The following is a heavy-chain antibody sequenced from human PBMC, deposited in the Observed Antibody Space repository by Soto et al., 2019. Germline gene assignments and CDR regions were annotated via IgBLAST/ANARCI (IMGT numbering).Heavy chain of an antibody. Sequence: QVQLQQWGAGLLKPSETLSLTCAVYGGSFSGYYWSWIRQPPGKGLEWIGEINHSGSTNYNPSLMWSDTISVATAQYTFPLKLRSVASAVTAVYYCARGRRVRVVQPYYFDYWGQGTLVTVSS. V-gene: IGHV4-34*01. J-gene: IGHJ4*02. CDR1: GGSFSGYY. CDR2: INHSGST. CDR3: ARGRRVRVVQPYYFDY. D-gene: IGHD3-10*01.